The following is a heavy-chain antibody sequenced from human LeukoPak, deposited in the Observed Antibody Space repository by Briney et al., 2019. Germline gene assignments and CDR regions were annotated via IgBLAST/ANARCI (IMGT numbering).Heavy chain of an antibody. Sequence: PSETLSLTCTVSGGSTTGHHWNWIRQPPGKGLEWIGYIYYSGTIKYNPSLKSRVTISVDTSKNQFSLKLRSVTAADTAVYYCARGEDYKSSRFDPWGQGTLVTVSS. CDR1: GGSTTGHH. CDR2: IYYSGTI. V-gene: IGHV4-59*11. J-gene: IGHJ5*02. CDR3: ARGEDYKSSRFDP. D-gene: IGHD4-11*01.